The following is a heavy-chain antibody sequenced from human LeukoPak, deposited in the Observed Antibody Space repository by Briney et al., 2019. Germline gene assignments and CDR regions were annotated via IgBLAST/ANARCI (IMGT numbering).Heavy chain of an antibody. Sequence: SETLSLTCTVSGYSISSGYYWGWIRQPPGKGLEWIGSIYYSGSTYYNPSLKSRVTISVDTSKNQFSLKLSSVTAADTAVYYCAGGSLNWFDPWGQGTLVTVSS. CDR2: IYYSGST. V-gene: IGHV4-38-2*02. J-gene: IGHJ5*02. D-gene: IGHD2-15*01. CDR3: AGGSLNWFDP. CDR1: GYSISSGYY.